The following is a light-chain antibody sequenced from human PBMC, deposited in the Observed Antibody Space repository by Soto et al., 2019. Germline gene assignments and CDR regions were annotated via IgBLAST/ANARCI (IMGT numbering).Light chain of an antibody. V-gene: IGKV3-15*01. J-gene: IGKJ1*01. CDR2: GAS. Sequence: DIVMTQSPVTLSVSPGERATLSCRASQSLSSNLAWYQHRPGQAPRLLIYGASTRATGLAARFSGGGSGTEFTLPISSLQSADFALYYCQQYKNWPRTFGQGTKVEIK. CDR3: QQYKNWPRT. CDR1: QSLSSN.